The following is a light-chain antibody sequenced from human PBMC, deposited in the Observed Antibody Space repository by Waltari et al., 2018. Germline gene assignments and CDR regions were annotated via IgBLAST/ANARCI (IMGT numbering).Light chain of an antibody. J-gene: IGKJ1*01. CDR3: QQVDSFPRT. CDR2: DAS. V-gene: IGKV1-12*01. Sequence: IQMTQSPSSVSASVGDRVPLTCRASPGISSRLAWYQQKPGQAPKLLIYDASSLHSGVPSRFSGSGSGTEFTLTISSLQPEDFATYYCQQVDSFPRTFGQGTKVEVK. CDR1: PGISSR.